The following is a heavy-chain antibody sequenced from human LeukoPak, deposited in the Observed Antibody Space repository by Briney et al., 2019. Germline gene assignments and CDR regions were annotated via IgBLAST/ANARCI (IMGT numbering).Heavy chain of an antibody. Sequence: PSETLSLTCTVSGGSISSHYWSWSRQPPGKGLEWIGYIYYSGSTYYNPSLKSRVTLSVDTSRTQFSLKLRSVTAADTAVYYCAKDSSTWGNLAGHFDSWGQGTLVTVSS. CDR3: AKDSSTWGNLAGHFDS. CDR2: IYYSGST. V-gene: IGHV4-59*11. J-gene: IGHJ4*02. CDR1: GGSISSHY. D-gene: IGHD6-13*01.